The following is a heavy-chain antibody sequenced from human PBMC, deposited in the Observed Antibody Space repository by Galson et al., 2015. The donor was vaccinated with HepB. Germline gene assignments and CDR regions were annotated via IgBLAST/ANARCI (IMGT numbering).Heavy chain of an antibody. CDR2: IHWNDDN. D-gene: IGHD2-21*01. J-gene: IGHJ2*01. V-gene: IGHV2-5*01. CDR1: GFSLSTSGVG. CDR3: AHRRVEVGLDL. Sequence: PALVKPTQTLTLTCTFSGFSLSTSGVGVGWIRQPPGKALEWLAVIHWNDDNHYSPSLHHRLTITKDTSKNEVVLTMTDMEPVDTATYYCAHRRVEVGLDLWGRGTLVTVSS.